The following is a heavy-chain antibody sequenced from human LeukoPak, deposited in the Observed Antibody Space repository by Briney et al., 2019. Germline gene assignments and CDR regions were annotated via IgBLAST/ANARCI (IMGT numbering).Heavy chain of an antibody. D-gene: IGHD3-3*01. CDR3: ARGDPYDPLDY. Sequence: GGSLRLSCAASGFTFSSYWMHWVRQAPGKGLVWVSRINSDGSSTSYADSVKGRFTISRDNAKNTLYLQMNSLRAEDTAVHYCARGDPYDPLDYWGQGTLVTVSS. V-gene: IGHV3-74*01. CDR2: INSDGSST. CDR1: GFTFSSYW. J-gene: IGHJ4*02.